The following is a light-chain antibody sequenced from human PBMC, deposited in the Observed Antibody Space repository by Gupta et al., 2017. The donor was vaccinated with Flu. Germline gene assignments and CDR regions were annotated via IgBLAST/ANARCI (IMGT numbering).Light chain of an antibody. Sequence: TLSLSPGERATLACRASQSISSRYLDWYQQKPGQAPRLLIYGASNRATGIPDRFSGSGSGTDFTLTINIMEPEDFAIYYCQQYDGSPSITFGQGTRLEIK. V-gene: IGKV3-20*01. CDR3: QQYDGSPSIT. CDR1: QSISSRY. J-gene: IGKJ5*01. CDR2: GAS.